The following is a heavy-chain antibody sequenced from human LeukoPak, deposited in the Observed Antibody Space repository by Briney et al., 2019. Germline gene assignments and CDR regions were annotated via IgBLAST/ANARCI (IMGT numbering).Heavy chain of an antibody. Sequence: SETLSLTCTVSGGSISGYYWSWMRQPPGKELEWIGYIYYSETSNYNPSLKSRVTISADTSKNQFSLKLTSVTAANTAVYYCARDLGRGGGNYYFDFWGQGILVTVSS. CDR3: ARDLGRGGGNYYFDF. D-gene: IGHD2-15*01. J-gene: IGHJ4*02. CDR1: GGSISGYY. V-gene: IGHV4-59*13. CDR2: IYYSETS.